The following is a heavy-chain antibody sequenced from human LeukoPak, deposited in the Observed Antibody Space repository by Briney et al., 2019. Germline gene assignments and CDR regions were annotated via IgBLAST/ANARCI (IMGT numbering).Heavy chain of an antibody. Sequence: SETLSLTCAVYGGPFSGYYWSWIRQPPGKGLEWIGEINHSGSTNYNPSLKSRVTISVDTSKNQFSLKLSSVTAADTAVYYCARGRITMVRGGYYYMDVWGKGTTVTVSS. CDR3: ARGRITMVRGGYYYMDV. J-gene: IGHJ6*03. V-gene: IGHV4-34*01. CDR1: GGPFSGYY. D-gene: IGHD3-10*01. CDR2: INHSGST.